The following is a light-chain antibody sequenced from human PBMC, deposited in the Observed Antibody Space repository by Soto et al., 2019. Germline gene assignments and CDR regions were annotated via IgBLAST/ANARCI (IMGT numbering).Light chain of an antibody. J-gene: IGKJ1*01. CDR3: PPYGTSLWT. CDR1: QSVSISF. V-gene: IGKV3-20*01. Sequence: EIMLTQSPGTLSLSPGERATLSCRASQSVSISFLAWYQQKPGQAPRLLIYGASIRDTGIPDRFSGSGSGTDFTLTISRLDPEDFAMYLCPPYGTSLWTFGQGTKVGIQ. CDR2: GAS.